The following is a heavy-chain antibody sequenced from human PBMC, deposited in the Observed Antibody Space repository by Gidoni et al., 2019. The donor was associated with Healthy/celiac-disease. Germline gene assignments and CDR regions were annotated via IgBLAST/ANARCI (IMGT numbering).Heavy chain of an antibody. CDR3: AKLFKGVRPTLPMKEY. CDR1: GFTFRSYA. CDR2: ISGSGGST. V-gene: IGHV3-23*01. Sequence: EVQLLESGGGLVQPGGSLRLSCAASGFTFRSYAMSWVRQAPGKGLEWVSAISGSGGSTYYADSVKGRFTISRDNSKNTLYLQMNSLRAEDTAVYYCAKLFKGVRPTLPMKEYWGQGTLVTVSS. J-gene: IGHJ4*02. D-gene: IGHD3-22*01.